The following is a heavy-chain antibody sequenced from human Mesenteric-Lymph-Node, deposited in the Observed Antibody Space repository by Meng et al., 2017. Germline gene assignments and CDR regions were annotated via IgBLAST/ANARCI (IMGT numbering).Heavy chain of an antibody. CDR3: ARGYYDSSGYYFDY. V-gene: IGHV3-30*01. CDR1: GFTFSSYA. D-gene: IGHD3-22*01. J-gene: IGHJ4*02. CDR2: IAYDGNDK. Sequence: GESLKISCAASGFTFSSYAIHWVRQAPGKGLEWVAVIAYDGNDKYYPDSVKGRFTISRDNSKNTLYLQMNSLRVEDTAVYYCARGYYDSSGYYFDYWGQGTLVTVSS.